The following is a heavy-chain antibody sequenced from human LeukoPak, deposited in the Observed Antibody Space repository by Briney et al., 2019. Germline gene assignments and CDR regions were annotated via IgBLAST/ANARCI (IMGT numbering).Heavy chain of an antibody. D-gene: IGHD3-9*01. CDR3: ARDSNYDILTGYYDPPDH. J-gene: IGHJ4*02. CDR2: ISSSSSYI. Sequence: GGSLRLSCAASGFTFSSYSMNWVRQAPGKGLEWVSSISSSSSYIYYADSVKGRFTISRDNAKNSLYLQMNSLRAEDTAVYYCARDSNYDILTGYYDPPDHWGQGTLVTVSS. CDR1: GFTFSSYS. V-gene: IGHV3-21*01.